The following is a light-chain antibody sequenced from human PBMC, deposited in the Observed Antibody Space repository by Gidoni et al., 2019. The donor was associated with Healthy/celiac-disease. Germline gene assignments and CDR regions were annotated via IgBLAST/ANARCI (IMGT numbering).Light chain of an antibody. V-gene: IGKV1-5*03. Sequence: DIQMTQSPSTLSASVGDRVTITCRASQSISSWLAWYQQKPGKAPKLLIYKASSLESGVPSRFSGSGSGTEFTLTISSLQPDDFATYYCQQLSTFXGXTKVEIK. CDR1: QSISSW. CDR2: KAS. J-gene: IGKJ4*01. CDR3: QQLST.